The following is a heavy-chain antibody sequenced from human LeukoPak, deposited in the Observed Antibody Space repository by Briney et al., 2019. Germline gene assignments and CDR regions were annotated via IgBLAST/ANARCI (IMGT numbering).Heavy chain of an antibody. CDR2: ISGSGGST. CDR3: ARDLIMTTVTPAPDY. D-gene: IGHD4-17*01. Sequence: GGSLRLSCAASGFTFSSYAMSWVRQAPGKGLEWVSAISGSGGSTYYADSVKGRFTISRDNSKNTLYLQMNSLRAEDTAVYYCARDLIMTTVTPAPDYWGQGTLVTVSS. CDR1: GFTFSSYA. J-gene: IGHJ4*02. V-gene: IGHV3-23*01.